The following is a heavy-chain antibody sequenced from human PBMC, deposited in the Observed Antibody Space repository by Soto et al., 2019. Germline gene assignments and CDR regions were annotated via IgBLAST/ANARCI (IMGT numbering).Heavy chain of an antibody. CDR3: ASSPVTGIYYAMDV. J-gene: IGHJ6*02. CDR2: IYYTGST. V-gene: IGHV4-31*03. D-gene: IGHD6-19*01. CDR1: GGSISSGGYY. Sequence: SETLSLTCTVSGGSISSGGYYWSWIRQHPGKGLEWIGNIYYTGSTHYDPSLKSRITISLDTSKNQISLKLSSVTSADTAVYYCASSPVTGIYYAMDVWGQGTTVTVSS.